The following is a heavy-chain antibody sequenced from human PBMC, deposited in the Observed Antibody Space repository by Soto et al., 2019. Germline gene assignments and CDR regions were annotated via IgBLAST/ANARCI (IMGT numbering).Heavy chain of an antibody. D-gene: IGHD2-2*01. V-gene: IGHV1-2*04. J-gene: IGHJ6*02. CDR1: GYTFTGFY. CDR2: INPNSGGT. CDR3: THCSSTSCYRGMDV. Sequence: GGSVKVSCKASGYTFTGFYMHWVRQAPGQGLEWMGWINPNSGGTNYAQKFQGWVTMTRDTSISTVYMELSRLRFDDTAAYYCTHCSSTSCYRGMDVWGQGTTVTVSS.